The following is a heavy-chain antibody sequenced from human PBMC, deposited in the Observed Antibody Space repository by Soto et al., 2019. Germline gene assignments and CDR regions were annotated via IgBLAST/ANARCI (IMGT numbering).Heavy chain of an antibody. CDR3: ATQGFGILHGLVDV. J-gene: IGHJ6*02. CDR1: GGSISSGGYS. D-gene: IGHD2-21*01. V-gene: IGHV4-30-2*01. Sequence: SETLSLTCAVSGGSISSGGYSWNWIRQPPGKGLEWIGYIYHSGSTLYNPSLKSRVTISVDKSTNQFSLKLTSVTAADTAVYYCATQGFGILHGLVDVWGQGTTVTVSS. CDR2: IYHSGST.